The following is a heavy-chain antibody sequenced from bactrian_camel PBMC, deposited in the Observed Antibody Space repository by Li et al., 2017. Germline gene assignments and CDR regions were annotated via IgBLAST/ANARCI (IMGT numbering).Heavy chain of an antibody. CDR1: GFNFSSYY. Sequence: VQLVESGGGLVQPGGSLRLSCAASGFNFSSYYMTWVRQAPGKGLEWVSSILSDGSKLFYTDNVKGRFTISRDNAKNTLYLQMNNLKSEDAARYFCVSQGFGHWGQGTQVTVS. J-gene: IGHJ4*01. V-gene: IGHV3-2*01. CDR2: ILSDGSKL. D-gene: IGHD1*01. CDR3: VSQGFGH.